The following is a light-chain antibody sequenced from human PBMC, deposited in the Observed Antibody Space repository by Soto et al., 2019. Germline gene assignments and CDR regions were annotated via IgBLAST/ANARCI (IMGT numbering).Light chain of an antibody. J-gene: IGKJ4*01. Sequence: EIVLTQSPGTLSLSPGERATLSCRASQSISSDYLAWYQHKPGQAPRLLIFGPSSRATGIPDRFSGSGSGTDVTLTISRLEPEDFAVYYCQQYGSSPLTFGGGTKVDIK. V-gene: IGKV3-20*01. CDR1: QSISSDY. CDR2: GPS. CDR3: QQYGSSPLT.